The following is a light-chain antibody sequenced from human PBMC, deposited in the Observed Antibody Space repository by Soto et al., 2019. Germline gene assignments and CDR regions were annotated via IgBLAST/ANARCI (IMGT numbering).Light chain of an antibody. J-gene: IGLJ2*01. V-gene: IGLV2-14*03. CDR3: SSHSSSSTLVV. Sequence: QSAPTQPASMSGSPGQSITISCTGTSSDVGGYNYVSWYRQHPGKSPKLMIYDVNNRPSGVSNRFSGSKSGNTASLTISGLQAEDEADYYCSSHSSSSTLVVFGGGTKLTVL. CDR2: DVN. CDR1: SSDVGGYNY.